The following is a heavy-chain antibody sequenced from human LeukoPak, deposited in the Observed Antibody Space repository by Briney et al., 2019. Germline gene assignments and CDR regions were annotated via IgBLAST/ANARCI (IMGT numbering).Heavy chain of an antibody. J-gene: IGHJ5*02. CDR1: GGSISSGGYY. Sequence: SETLSLTCTVSGGSISSGGYYWRWLRQHPGKGLEWIGYIYYSGSTYYNPSLKSRVTISVDTSKNQFSLKLSSVTAADMAVYYCARDGPGSSSWYWFDPWGQGTLVTVSS. V-gene: IGHV4-31*03. D-gene: IGHD6-13*01. CDR3: ARDGPGSSSWYWFDP. CDR2: IYYSGST.